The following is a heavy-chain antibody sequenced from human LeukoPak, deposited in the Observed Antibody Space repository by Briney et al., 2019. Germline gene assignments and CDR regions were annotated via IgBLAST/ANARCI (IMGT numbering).Heavy chain of an antibody. V-gene: IGHV3-48*01. J-gene: IGHJ4*02. CDR2: ISSSSSTI. Sequence: PGGSLRLSCAASGFTFSSYSMNWVRQAPGKGLEWVSYISSSSSTIYYADSVKGRFTISRDNAKSSLYLQMNSLRAEDTAVYYCAREVAAAVYYWGQGTLVTVSS. D-gene: IGHD6-13*01. CDR1: GFTFSSYS. CDR3: AREVAAAVYY.